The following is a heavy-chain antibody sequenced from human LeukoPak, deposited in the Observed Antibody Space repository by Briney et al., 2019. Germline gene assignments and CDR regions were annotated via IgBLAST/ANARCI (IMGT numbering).Heavy chain of an antibody. CDR2: ITSNGGST. V-gene: IGHV3-64D*06. J-gene: IGHJ4*02. Sequence: GGSLRLSCSGSGFAFSTYSMHWVRQAPGRGLEYLSGITSNGGSTYYADSMKGRFTISRDNSKNTLYLQMSSLRAEDTAVYYCAKDREGTTFDIWGQGTLVTVSS. CDR1: GFAFSTYS. D-gene: IGHD1-7*01. CDR3: AKDREGTTFDI.